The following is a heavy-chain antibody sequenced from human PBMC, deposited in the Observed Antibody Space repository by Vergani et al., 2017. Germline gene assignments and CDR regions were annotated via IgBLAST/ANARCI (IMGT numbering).Heavy chain of an antibody. CDR1: GYTFTYRY. CDR3: ASGITGASYYYYGMDV. Sequence: QVQLVQSGAEVKKPGASVKVSCKASGYTFTYRYLHWVRQAPGQALEWMGWITPFNGNTNYAQKFQDRVTITRDRSMSTAYMELSSLRSEDTAVYYCASGITGASYYYYGMDVWGQGTTVTVSS. CDR2: ITPFNGNT. V-gene: IGHV1-45*02. D-gene: IGHD1-20*01. J-gene: IGHJ6*02.